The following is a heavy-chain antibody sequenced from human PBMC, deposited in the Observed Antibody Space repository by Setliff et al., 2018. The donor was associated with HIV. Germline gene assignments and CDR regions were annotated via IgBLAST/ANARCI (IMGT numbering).Heavy chain of an antibody. CDR2: IIPIFGTG. J-gene: IGHJ3*02. Sequence: SVKVSCKASGYTFTGYYMHWVRQAPGQGLEWMGGIIPIFGTGMYAQRFQGRVTITADESTTTAYMELSSLRSEDTAVYYCAKGPNFEDAFDIWGQGTVVTVSS. D-gene: IGHD2-8*01. CDR3: AKGPNFEDAFDI. CDR1: GYTFTGYY. V-gene: IGHV1-69*13.